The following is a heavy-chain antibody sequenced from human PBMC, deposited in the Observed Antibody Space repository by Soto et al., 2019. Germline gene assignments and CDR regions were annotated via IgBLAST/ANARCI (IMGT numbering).Heavy chain of an antibody. Sequence: PSETLSLTCTVSGTSMSGHFWSWMRQPPGKGLEWIGYGYYSGSTLYNPSLKSRVTISLDTSKNHFSLRLNSATSADTAVYYCARGVYLSLVRTGLFDPCGQGTLVTVSS. V-gene: IGHV4-59*11. D-gene: IGHD3-10*01. CDR1: GTSMSGHF. CDR2: GYYSGST. J-gene: IGHJ5*02. CDR3: ARGVYLSLVRTGLFDP.